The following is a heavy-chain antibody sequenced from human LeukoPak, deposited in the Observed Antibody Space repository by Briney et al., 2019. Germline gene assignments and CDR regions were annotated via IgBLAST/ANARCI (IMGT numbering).Heavy chain of an antibody. V-gene: IGHV1-2*02. J-gene: IGHJ4*02. CDR1: GYTFTGYY. CDR3: ARGPYYDSSGYYANFDY. D-gene: IGHD3-22*01. CDR2: INPNSGGT. Sequence: ASVKDSCKASGYTFTGYYMHWVRQAPGQGLEWMGWINPNSGGTNYAQKFQGRVTMTRDTSISTAYMELSRLRSDDTAVYYCARGPYYDSSGYYANFDYWGQGTLVTVSS.